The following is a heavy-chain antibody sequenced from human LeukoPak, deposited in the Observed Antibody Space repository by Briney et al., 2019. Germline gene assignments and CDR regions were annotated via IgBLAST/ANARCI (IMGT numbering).Heavy chain of an antibody. D-gene: IGHD1-1*01. J-gene: IGHJ6*03. V-gene: IGHV4-39*01. CDR3: ARQSGTTYYYYYYYMDV. CDR1: GGSISSSSYY. Sequence: PSETLSLTCTVSGGSISSSSYYWGWIRQPPGKGLEWIGSIYYSGSTYYNPSLKSRVTISVDTSKNQFSLKLSSVTAADTAVYYCARQSGTTYYYYYYYMDVWGKGTTVTVSS. CDR2: IYYSGST.